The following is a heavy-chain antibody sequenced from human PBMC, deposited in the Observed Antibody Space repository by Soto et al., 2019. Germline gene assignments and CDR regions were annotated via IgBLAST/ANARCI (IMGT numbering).Heavy chain of an antibody. D-gene: IGHD5-18*01. J-gene: IGHJ4*01. CDR3: ARGAMATSDY. CDR2: FIAMLGTP. CDR1: GGTFGSQG. V-gene: IGHV1-69*13. Sequence: SVKVSCKASGGTFGSQGIAWVRQAPGQGLEWMGGFIAMLGTPTYAKKVQGRATISADESLTSSYLELRSLRSEDTGVYFCARGAMATSDYCGHGTVVTVSS.